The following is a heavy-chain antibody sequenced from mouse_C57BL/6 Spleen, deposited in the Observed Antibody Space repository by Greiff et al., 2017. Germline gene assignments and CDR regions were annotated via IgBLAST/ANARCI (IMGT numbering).Heavy chain of an antibody. CDR1: GYTFTSYW. V-gene: IGHV1-61*01. CDR3: ARDYYGSRADY. Sequence: QVQLQQPGAELVRPGSSVKLSCKASGYTFTSYWMDWVKQRPGQGLEWIGNIYPSDSETHYNQKFKDKATLTVDKSSSTAYMQRSSLTSEDSAVYYCARDYYGSRADYWGQGTTLTVSS. J-gene: IGHJ2*01. D-gene: IGHD1-1*01. CDR2: IYPSDSET.